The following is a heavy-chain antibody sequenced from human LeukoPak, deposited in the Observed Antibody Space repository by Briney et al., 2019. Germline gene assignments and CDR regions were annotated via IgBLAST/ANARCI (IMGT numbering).Heavy chain of an antibody. V-gene: IGHV1-18*04. CDR2: ISTYNGNT. D-gene: IGHD3-10*01. CDR3: ARGALLLCFGKLLNSDWYFDL. CDR1: GYTFTSYG. Sequence: ASVKVSCKASGYTFTSYGISWVRQAPGQGLEWMGWISTYNGNTNYAQKLQGRVTITTDTSTSTAYTGLRSLRTDDTAVYYCARGALLLCFGKLLNSDWYFDLWDRGTLVTVSS. J-gene: IGHJ2*01.